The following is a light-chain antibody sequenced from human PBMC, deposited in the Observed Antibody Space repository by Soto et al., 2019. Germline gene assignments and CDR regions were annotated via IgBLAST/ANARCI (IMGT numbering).Light chain of an antibody. J-gene: IGKJ5*01. Sequence: DIQMTQSPSTLSASVGDTVTVTCRASQTISSWLAWYQQKPGKAPKLLIYKASTLKSGVPSRFSGSGSGTEFTLTISSLQPDDFATYYCQQLNSYPITFGQGTRLEIK. CDR1: QTISSW. CDR3: QQLNSYPIT. CDR2: KAS. V-gene: IGKV1-5*03.